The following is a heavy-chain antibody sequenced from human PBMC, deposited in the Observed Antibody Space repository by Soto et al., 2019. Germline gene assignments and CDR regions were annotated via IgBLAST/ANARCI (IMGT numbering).Heavy chain of an antibody. Sequence: QVQLVESGGGVVQPGKSLRLSCAASGFSFSSYGMHWVRQAPGKGLEWVAVIWYDGSKNYYADSVKGRFTISRDNSKNTLYLQMNSLRAEETAVYYCARFSSSWYGKIDYWGQGTLVTVSS. CDR3: ARFSSSWYGKIDY. CDR2: IWYDGSKN. V-gene: IGHV3-33*01. J-gene: IGHJ4*02. CDR1: GFSFSSYG. D-gene: IGHD6-13*01.